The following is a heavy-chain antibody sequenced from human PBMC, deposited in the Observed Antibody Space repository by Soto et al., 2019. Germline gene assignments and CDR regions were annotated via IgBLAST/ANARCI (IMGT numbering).Heavy chain of an antibody. D-gene: IGHD2-2*01. CDR2: ISGSGGST. J-gene: IGHJ6*02. CDR1: GFTFSSYA. Sequence: GGSLRLSCAASGFTFSSYAMSWVRQAPGKGLEWVSAISGSGGSTYYADSVKGRFTISRDNSKNTLYPQMNSLRAEDTAVYYCAKDQGREYQLLRVETPGYGMDVWGQGTTVTVSS. V-gene: IGHV3-23*01. CDR3: AKDQGREYQLLRVETPGYGMDV.